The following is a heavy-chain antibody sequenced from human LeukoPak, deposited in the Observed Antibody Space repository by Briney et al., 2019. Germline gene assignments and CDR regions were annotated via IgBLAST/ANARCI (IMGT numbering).Heavy chain of an antibody. CDR3: ARDRGGIDFWSAYYRTFDY. CDR2: IKQDGSEK. V-gene: IGHV3-7*01. CDR1: GFTFSSYW. D-gene: IGHD3-3*01. Sequence: PGGSLRLSCAASGFTFSSYWMSWVRQAPGKGLEWVANIKQDGSEKYYVDSVKGRFTISRDNAKNSLYLQMNSLRAEDTAVYYCARDRGGIDFWSAYYRTFDYWGQGTLVTVSS. J-gene: IGHJ4*02.